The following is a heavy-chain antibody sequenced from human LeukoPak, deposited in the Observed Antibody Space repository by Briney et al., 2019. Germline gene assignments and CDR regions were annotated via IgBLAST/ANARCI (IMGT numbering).Heavy chain of an antibody. Sequence: SETLSLTCTVSGGSISSYYWSWIRQPPGKGLEWIGYIYYSGSTNYNPSLKSRVTISVDTSKNQFSLKLSSVTAADTAVYYCATGYCSSTSCYTPLDYWGQGTLVTVSS. J-gene: IGHJ4*02. D-gene: IGHD2-2*02. CDR1: GGSISSYY. CDR2: IYYSGST. CDR3: ATGYCSSTSCYTPLDY. V-gene: IGHV4-59*01.